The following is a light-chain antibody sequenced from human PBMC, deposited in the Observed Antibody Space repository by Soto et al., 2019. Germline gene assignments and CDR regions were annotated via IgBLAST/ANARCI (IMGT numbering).Light chain of an antibody. J-gene: IGLJ1*01. CDR2: EVS. CDR1: SSDAGGYNF. V-gene: IGLV2-14*01. CDR3: SSYTTSGTLV. Sequence: QSVLTQPASVSGSPGQSITISCTGTSSDAGGYNFVSWYQQHPGKAPKLMIYEVSNRPSGVSNRFSGSKSGNTASLTVSGLQAEDEADYYCSSYTTSGTLVFGTGTKVTVL.